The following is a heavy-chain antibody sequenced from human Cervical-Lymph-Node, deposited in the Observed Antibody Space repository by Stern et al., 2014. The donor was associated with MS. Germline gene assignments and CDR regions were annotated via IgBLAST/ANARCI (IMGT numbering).Heavy chain of an antibody. D-gene: IGHD3-3*01. J-gene: IGHJ4*01. CDR2: INPKSGGT. CDR1: GYIFTDYY. Sequence: VQLVQSGAEAKAPGASMKVSCRASGYIFTDYYLHWVRQAPGQGLEWLGWINPKSGGTNYAQNFQGRVTMTRDTSISTAYMELRWLGYADTAVYYCARGSGTAYDLRGDYWGQGTLVTVSS. V-gene: IGHV1-2*02. CDR3: ARGSGTAYDLRGDY.